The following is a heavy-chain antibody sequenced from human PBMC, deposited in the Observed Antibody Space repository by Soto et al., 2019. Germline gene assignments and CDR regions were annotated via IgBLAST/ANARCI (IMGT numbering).Heavy chain of an antibody. CDR1: GYTLTELS. V-gene: IGHV1-24*01. Sequence: ASVKVSCKVSGYTLTELSMHWVRQAPGKGLEWMGGFDPEDGETIYAQKFQGRVTMTEDTSTDTAYMELSSLRSEDTAVYYCATAGSSSRFPWFAPWGQGSLVTVSS. D-gene: IGHD6-6*01. CDR2: FDPEDGET. J-gene: IGHJ5*02. CDR3: ATAGSSSRFPWFAP.